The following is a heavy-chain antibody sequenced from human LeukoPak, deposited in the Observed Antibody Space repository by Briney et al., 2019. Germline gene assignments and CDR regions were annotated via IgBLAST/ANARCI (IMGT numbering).Heavy chain of an antibody. CDR1: GLSFSNAW. D-gene: IGHD2-2*01. Sequence: GGSLRLSCSASGLSFSNAWMSWVRQAPGKGLEWVSAISGSGGTTYYADSVRGRFTISRDNSKNTLYLEMNSLRAEDTAVYYCAKGCASTSCSNFDYWGQGTLVTVSS. J-gene: IGHJ4*02. CDR2: ISGSGGTT. V-gene: IGHV3-23*01. CDR3: AKGCASTSCSNFDY.